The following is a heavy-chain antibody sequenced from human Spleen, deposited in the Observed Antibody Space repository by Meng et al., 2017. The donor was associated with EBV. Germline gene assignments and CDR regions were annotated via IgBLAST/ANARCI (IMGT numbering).Heavy chain of an antibody. CDR3: AHRLLYQRPRNPFDP. V-gene: IGHV2-5*02. J-gene: IGHJ5*02. D-gene: IGHD2-2*01. CDR1: GFLLTTNEVG. CDR2: IYWDDDK. Sequence: TLKEPGPTLVKPTQTLTLTCSFSGFLLTTNEVGVGWFRQPPGKALEWLALIYWDDDKRFSPSLKSRLTITKDTSKDQVVLTLTNMDPADTATYYCAHRLLYQRPRNPFDPWGQGTLVTVSS.